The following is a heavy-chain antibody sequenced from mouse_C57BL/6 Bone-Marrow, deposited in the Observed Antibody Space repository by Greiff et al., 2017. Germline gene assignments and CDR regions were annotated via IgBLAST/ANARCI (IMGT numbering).Heavy chain of an antibody. J-gene: IGHJ1*03. Sequence: EVQLVESEGGLVQPGSSMKLSCTASGFTFSDYYMAWVRQVPEKGLEWVANINYDGSSTYYLDSLKSRFIISRDNAKNILYLQMSSLKSEDTATYYCARDITLYGSSYWYFDVWGTGTTVTVSS. CDR3: ARDITLYGSSYWYFDV. CDR1: GFTFSDYY. D-gene: IGHD1-1*01. CDR2: INYDGSST. V-gene: IGHV5-16*01.